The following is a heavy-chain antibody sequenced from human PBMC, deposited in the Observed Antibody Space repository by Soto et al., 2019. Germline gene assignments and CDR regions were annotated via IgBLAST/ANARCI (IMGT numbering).Heavy chain of an antibody. CDR3: ARCYSGSYRVFDY. Sequence: XSVKVSCKASGYTFTCYYMHWVRQAPGQGLEWMGWINPNSGGTNYAQKFQGRVTMTRDTSISTAYMELSRLRSDDTAVYYCARCYSGSYRVFDYWGQGTLVTVSS. D-gene: IGHD1-26*01. CDR2: INPNSGGT. V-gene: IGHV1-2*02. CDR1: GYTFTCYY. J-gene: IGHJ4*02.